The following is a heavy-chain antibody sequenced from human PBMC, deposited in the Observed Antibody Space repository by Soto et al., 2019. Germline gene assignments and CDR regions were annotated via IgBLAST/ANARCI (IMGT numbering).Heavy chain of an antibody. Sequence: SGTLSPTCAVSSGAISSRGCVILVRQPSGKGLEWIGETHYDARTNYRPSHKSRVTISLGKSKGRFALKLTSVTVADTAVYYCGREWEGRDALDIWGQGAMVTVSS. J-gene: IGHJ3*02. D-gene: IGHD1-26*01. CDR2: THYDART. CDR3: GREWEGRDALDI. CDR1: SGAISSRGC. V-gene: IGHV4-4*02.